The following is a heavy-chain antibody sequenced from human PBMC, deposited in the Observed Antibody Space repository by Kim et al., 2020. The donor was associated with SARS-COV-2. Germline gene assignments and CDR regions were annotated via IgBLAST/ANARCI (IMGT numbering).Heavy chain of an antibody. Sequence: ASVKVSCKASGYTFTGYYMHWVRQAPGQGLEWMGWINPNSGDTNYAQKFQGRVTMTRDTSISTAYMELSRLRSDDTAVYYCARDATFLGDAFDIWGQGTMVTVSS. CDR3: ARDATFLGDAFDI. J-gene: IGHJ3*02. V-gene: IGHV1-2*02. CDR2: INPNSGDT. CDR1: GYTFTGYY.